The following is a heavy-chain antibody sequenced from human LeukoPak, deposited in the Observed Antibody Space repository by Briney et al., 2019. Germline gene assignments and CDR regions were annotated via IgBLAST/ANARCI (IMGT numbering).Heavy chain of an antibody. CDR3: ARGAADRRNYYYYIDV. D-gene: IGHD1-14*01. Sequence: SETLSLTCAVYGGSFSEYYWNWIRQSPEKGLEWIGEINHTGTTNYNPSLKSSVTISVDTSKNQFSLRVSSVTAADTATYYCARGAADRRNYYYYIDVWGNGTTVTVSS. CDR2: INHTGTT. CDR1: GGSFSEYY. V-gene: IGHV4-34*01. J-gene: IGHJ6*03.